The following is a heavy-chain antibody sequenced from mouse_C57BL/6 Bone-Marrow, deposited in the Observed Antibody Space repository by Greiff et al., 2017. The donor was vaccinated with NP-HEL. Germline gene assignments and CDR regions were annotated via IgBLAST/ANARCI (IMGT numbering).Heavy chain of an antibody. CDR1: GFTFSDYG. CDR3: ARETTVVANDY. D-gene: IGHD1-1*01. CDR2: ISSGSSTI. J-gene: IGHJ2*01. V-gene: IGHV5-17*01. Sequence: EVQRVESGGGLVKPGGSLKLSCAASGFTFSDYGMHWVRQAPEKGLAWVAYISSGSSTIYYADTVKGRFTISRDNAKNTLFLQMTSLRSEDTAMYYCARETTVVANDYWGQGTTLTVSS.